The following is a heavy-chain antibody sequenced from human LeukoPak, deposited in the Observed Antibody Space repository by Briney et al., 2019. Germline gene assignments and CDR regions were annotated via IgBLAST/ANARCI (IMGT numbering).Heavy chain of an antibody. J-gene: IGHJ4*02. Sequence: SETLSLTCAVYGGSFSGYYWNWIRQPPGKGLEWIGEINHSGSTNYNPSLKSRVTISLDTSKNQFSLKLSSVTAADTAVYYCARGFRGPNFDYWGQGTLVTVSS. V-gene: IGHV4-34*01. CDR1: GGSFSGYY. CDR3: ARGFRGPNFDY. D-gene: IGHD3-10*01. CDR2: INHSGST.